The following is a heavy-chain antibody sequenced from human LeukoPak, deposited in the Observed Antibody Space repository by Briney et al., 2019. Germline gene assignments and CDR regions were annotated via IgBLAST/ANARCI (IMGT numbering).Heavy chain of an antibody. D-gene: IGHD1-26*01. CDR2: IYTSATT. CDR1: GGSISGYY. V-gene: IGHV4-4*07. CDR3: ARVPSWQREDWFDP. Sequence: SETLSLTCTVSGGSISGYYWSWIRQPAGQGLEWFGRIYTSATTNYNPSLTNYNPTLKSRLTMSVDMSKNQFSLKFSSVTAADTAVYYCARVPSWQREDWFDPWGQGTLVTVSS. J-gene: IGHJ5*02.